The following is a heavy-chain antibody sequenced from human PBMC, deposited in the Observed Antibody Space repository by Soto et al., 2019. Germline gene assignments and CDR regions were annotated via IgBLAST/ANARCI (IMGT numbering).Heavy chain of an antibody. V-gene: IGHV1-24*01. CDR3: ATAIYGSGSYLDWFDP. CDR1: GYTLTELS. D-gene: IGHD3-10*01. J-gene: IGHJ5*02. CDR2: FDPEDGET. Sequence: ASVKVSCKVSGYTLTELSMHWVRQAPGKGLEWMGGFDPEDGETIYAQKFQGRVTMTEDTSTDTAYMELSSLRSEDTAVYYCATAIYGSGSYLDWFDPWGQGTLVTVSS.